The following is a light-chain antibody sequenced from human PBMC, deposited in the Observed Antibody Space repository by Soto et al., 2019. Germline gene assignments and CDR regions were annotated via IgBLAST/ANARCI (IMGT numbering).Light chain of an antibody. CDR1: SSDIGPYDY. J-gene: IGLJ1*01. Sequence: QSVLTQPASVSGSPGQSITISCSGASSDIGPYDYVSWYQHPGRAPKLLIYEVSNRPSGVSYRFSGSKSGNTASLTISGLQAEDEGDYYCTTFAPGRIYVFGSGTKLTVL. V-gene: IGLV2-14*01. CDR3: TTFAPGRIYV. CDR2: EVS.